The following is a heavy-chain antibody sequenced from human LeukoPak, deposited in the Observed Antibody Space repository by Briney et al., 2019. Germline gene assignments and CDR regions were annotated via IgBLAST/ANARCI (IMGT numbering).Heavy chain of an antibody. V-gene: IGHV3-20*04. D-gene: IGHD4-17*01. CDR3: ARSQRLRYYMDV. J-gene: IGHJ6*03. Sequence: PGGSLRLSCVASGFTFDDYGISWVRQAPGKGLEWVSRIHWNSGSTRYADSVKGRFTISRDNAKNSLYLQMNSLRPEDTAFYYCARSQRLRYYMDVWGKGTTVTVSS. CDR1: GFTFDDYG. CDR2: IHWNSGST.